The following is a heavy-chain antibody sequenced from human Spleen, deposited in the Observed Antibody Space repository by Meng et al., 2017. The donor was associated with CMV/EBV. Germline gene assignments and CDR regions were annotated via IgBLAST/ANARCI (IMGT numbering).Heavy chain of an antibody. Sequence: SETLSLTCTVSGGSVSSGSYYWSWIRQPPGKGLEWIGYIYYSGSTNYNPSPKSRVTISVDTSKNQFSLKLSSVTAADTAVYYCARDLKGLGATINWFDPWGQRTLVTVSS. J-gene: IGHJ5*02. CDR2: IYYSGST. V-gene: IGHV4-61*01. CDR1: GGSVSSGSYY. CDR3: ARDLKGLGATINWFDP. D-gene: IGHD1-26*01.